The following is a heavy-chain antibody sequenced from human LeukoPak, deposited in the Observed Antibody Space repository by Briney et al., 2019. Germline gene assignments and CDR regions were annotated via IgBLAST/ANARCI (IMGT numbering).Heavy chain of an antibody. D-gene: IGHD6-19*01. CDR2: GGYSGGT. J-gene: IGHJ4*02. CDR1: GDAFSSVTDY. V-gene: IGHV4-39*07. CDR3: AGERGEEYSSGWYKRNYFDN. Sequence: SETLSLTCTVSGDAFSSVTDYWAWIRQPPGKGLEWIASGGYSGGTYYNPSLESRVAISADMSKNQFSLKLTSVTGADTAVYYCAGERGEEYSSGWYKRNYFDNWGQGIRVTVSS.